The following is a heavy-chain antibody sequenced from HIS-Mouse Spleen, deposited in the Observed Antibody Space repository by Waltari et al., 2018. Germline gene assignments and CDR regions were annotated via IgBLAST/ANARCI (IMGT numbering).Heavy chain of an antibody. V-gene: IGHV3-7*01. CDR3: ARRLAPDY. CDR1: GFTLSSHW. D-gene: IGHD4-17*01. CDR2: IKQDGSEK. J-gene: IGHJ4*02. Sequence: EVQLVESGGGLVQPGGSVRLACSASGFTLSSHWRSWVREAPGKGLEWVANIKQDGSEKYYVDSVKGRFTISRDNAKNSLYLQMNSLRAEDTAVYYCARRLAPDYWGQGTLVTVSS.